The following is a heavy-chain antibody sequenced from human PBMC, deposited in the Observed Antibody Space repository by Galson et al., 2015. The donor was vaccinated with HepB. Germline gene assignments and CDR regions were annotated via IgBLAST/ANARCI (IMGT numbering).Heavy chain of an antibody. Sequence: SLRLSCAASGFTFSSYWMSWVRQAPGKGLEWVANIKQDGSEKYYVDSVKGRFTISRDNAKNSLYLQMNSLRAEDTAVYYCAREAVVVVAATPGIIFDPWGQGTLVTVSS. D-gene: IGHD2-15*01. CDR2: IKQDGSEK. J-gene: IGHJ5*02. CDR3: AREAVVVVAATPGIIFDP. V-gene: IGHV3-7*03. CDR1: GFTFSSYW.